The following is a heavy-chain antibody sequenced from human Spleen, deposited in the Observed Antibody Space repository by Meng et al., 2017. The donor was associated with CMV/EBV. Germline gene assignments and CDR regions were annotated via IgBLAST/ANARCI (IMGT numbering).Heavy chain of an antibody. CDR2: ISGYNGNT. J-gene: IGHJ4*02. Sequence: ASVKVSCKASGYTFTNYGISWVRQAPGQGLEWMGWISGYNGNTNYAQKLQGRVTMTTDTSTTTAYMELRSLRSDDTAMYYCARDPSGYNNAWHYFDYWGQGALVTVSS. V-gene: IGHV1-18*01. D-gene: IGHD5-12*01. CDR1: GYTFTNYG. CDR3: ARDPSGYNNAWHYFDY.